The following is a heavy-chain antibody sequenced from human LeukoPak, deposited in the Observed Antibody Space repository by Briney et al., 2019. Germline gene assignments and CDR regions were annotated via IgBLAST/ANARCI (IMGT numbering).Heavy chain of an antibody. CDR1: GYCFTSYW. CDR3: ATPIAVAGGVY. Sequence: GEALKISCKGSGYCFTSYWIGWVRQMPGKGLEWMGIIYHGGSDTRYSPSLQGQVTISADNAISTPYLQWSSLKASDTAMYYYATPIAVAGGVYGGQETLVTVSS. J-gene: IGHJ4*02. V-gene: IGHV5-51*01. D-gene: IGHD6-19*01. CDR2: IYHGGSDT.